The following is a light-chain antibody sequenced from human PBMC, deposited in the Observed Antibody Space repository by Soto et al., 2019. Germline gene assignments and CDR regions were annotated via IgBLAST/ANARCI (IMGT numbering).Light chain of an antibody. V-gene: IGLV2-11*01. CDR1: SSDVGGYNY. CDR3: CSYAGSYTYV. J-gene: IGLJ1*01. Sequence: QSVLTQPRSVSGSPGQSVTISCTGTSSDVGGYNYVSWYQQHPGKAPKLMIYDVSKRPSGVPDRFSGSKSGNTASLTISGLQAEDEADHYCCSYAGSYTYVFGPGTKVTVL. CDR2: DVS.